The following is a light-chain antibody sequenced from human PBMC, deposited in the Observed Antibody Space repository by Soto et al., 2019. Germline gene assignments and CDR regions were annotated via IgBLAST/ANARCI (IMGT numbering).Light chain of an antibody. CDR1: QTLSSSF. Sequence: IALPQTPGTLSLSPGERATLSCRTSQTLSSSFLAWYQQTPGQAPRLLIYDTSTRAIDIPDRFSGSGSGTEFTLTISSLQPEDFATYYCLQHNSYPRAFGQGTKVDIK. J-gene: IGKJ1*01. V-gene: IGKV3-20*01. CDR3: LQHNSYPRA. CDR2: DTS.